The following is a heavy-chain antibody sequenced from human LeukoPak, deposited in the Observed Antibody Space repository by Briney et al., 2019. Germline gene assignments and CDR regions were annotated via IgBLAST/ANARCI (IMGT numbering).Heavy chain of an antibody. V-gene: IGHV3-64*01. CDR1: GFTFSSYA. J-gene: IGHJ5*02. CDR3: AKDHDYSNYNWFDP. Sequence: GGSLRLSCAASGFTFSSYAMHWVRQAPGMGLEYVSAISNGGGSTHYANSVKGRFTISRDNSKNTLYLQMNSLRAEDTAVYYCAKDHDYSNYNWFDPWGQGTLVTVSS. CDR2: ISNGGGST. D-gene: IGHD4-11*01.